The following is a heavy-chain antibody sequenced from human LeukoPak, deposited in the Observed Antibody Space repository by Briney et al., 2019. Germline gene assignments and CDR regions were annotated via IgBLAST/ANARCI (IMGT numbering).Heavy chain of an antibody. Sequence: GGSLRLSCAASGFTVSINYMSWVRQAPGKGLEWVSVINRVGSAYYAESVKGRFTISRDNSKNTLYLQINSLSAEDTAVYYCARLAGVSSGPLDYWGQGTLVTVSS. D-gene: IGHD3-22*01. J-gene: IGHJ4*02. V-gene: IGHV3-66*01. CDR1: GFTVSINY. CDR2: INRVGSA. CDR3: ARLAGVSSGPLDY.